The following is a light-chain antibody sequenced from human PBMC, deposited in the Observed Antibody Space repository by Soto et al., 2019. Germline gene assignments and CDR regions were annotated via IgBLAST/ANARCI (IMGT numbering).Light chain of an antibody. CDR1: YSNIRSNS. Sequence: QSVLTQPPSASGTPGQRVTLSCSGGYSNIRSNSVIWYQQLPGSAPTLLIKNNNQRPSGVPDRFSCSKSAASASLPISGVQSEDEADDYCAAWYDRLNDLVFGGGTKLTVL. J-gene: IGLJ2*01. V-gene: IGLV1-44*01. CDR3: AAWYDRLNDLV. CDR2: NNN.